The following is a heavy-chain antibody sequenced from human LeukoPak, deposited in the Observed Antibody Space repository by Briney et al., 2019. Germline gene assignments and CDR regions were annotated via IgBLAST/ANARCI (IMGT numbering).Heavy chain of an antibody. J-gene: IGHJ5*02. Sequence: GASVKVSCKASGGTFSSYAISWVRQAPGQGLEWMGGIIPIFGTANYAQKFQGRVTITADESTSTAYMELSSLRSEDTAVYYCARGWDSSSFNNWFDPWGQGTLVTVSS. CDR3: ARGWDSSSFNNWFDP. CDR1: GGTFSSYA. CDR2: IIPIFGTA. D-gene: IGHD6-13*01. V-gene: IGHV1-69*13.